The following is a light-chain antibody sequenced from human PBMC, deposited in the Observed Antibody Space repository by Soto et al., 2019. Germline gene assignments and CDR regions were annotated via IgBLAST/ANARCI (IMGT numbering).Light chain of an antibody. J-gene: IGLJ3*02. CDR2: DVS. CDR1: SSDVGGYDY. Sequence: QSALTQPASVSRSPGQSITISCPGNSSDVGGYDYVSWYQQHPGKAPKLMIFDVSNRPSGVSHRFSGSKSDNTASLTIAGLQAEDEADYYCTSDTSNSVVFGGGTQLTVL. V-gene: IGLV2-14*03. CDR3: TSDTSNSVV.